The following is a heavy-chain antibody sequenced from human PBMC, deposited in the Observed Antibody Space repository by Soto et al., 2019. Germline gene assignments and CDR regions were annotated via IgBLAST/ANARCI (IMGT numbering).Heavy chain of an antibody. CDR3: AKGSASGSPYYFDC. J-gene: IGHJ4*02. D-gene: IGHD6-25*01. Sequence: GGSLRLSCAASGFTFSSYAMSWVRQAPGKGLEWVSAISGSGGSTYHSDSVKGRFTISRDNSKNTLFLQMESLRAEDTAVYYCAKGSASGSPYYFDCWGQGALVTVSS. V-gene: IGHV3-23*01. CDR1: GFTFSSYA. CDR2: ISGSGGST.